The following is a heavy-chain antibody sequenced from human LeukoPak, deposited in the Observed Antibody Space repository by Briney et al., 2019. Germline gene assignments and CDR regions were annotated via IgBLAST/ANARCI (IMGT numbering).Heavy chain of an antibody. J-gene: IGHJ4*02. CDR2: ISRDGRAT. D-gene: IGHD2-8*01. CDR1: GFTFDDYS. V-gene: IGHV3-43*01. CDR3: TKDRYCTTTFCPLDY. Sequence: GGSLRLSCVASGFTFDDYSFHWVRQAPGKGLEWLSLISRDGRATYYADSVKGRFTISRDNSKNSLYLRMNSLRTEDTALYYCTKDRYCTTTFCPLDYWGQGTLVTVSS.